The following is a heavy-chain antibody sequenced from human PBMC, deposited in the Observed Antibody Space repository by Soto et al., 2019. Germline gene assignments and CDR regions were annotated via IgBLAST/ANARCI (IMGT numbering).Heavy chain of an antibody. CDR2: IYYSGST. Sequence: PSETLSLTCTGSGGSISSGDYYWSWIRQPPGKGLEWIGYIYYSGSTYYNPSLKSRVTISVDTSKNQFSLKLSSVTAADTAVYYCDSRKMATIVYYFDYWGQGTLVTVS. J-gene: IGHJ4*02. D-gene: IGHD5-12*01. V-gene: IGHV4-30-4*01. CDR3: DSRKMATIVYYFDY. CDR1: GGSISSGDYY.